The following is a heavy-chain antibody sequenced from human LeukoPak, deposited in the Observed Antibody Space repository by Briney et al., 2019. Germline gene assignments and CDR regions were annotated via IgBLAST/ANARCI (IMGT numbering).Heavy chain of an antibody. Sequence: ASVKVSCKASGGTFSSYAISWVRQAPGQGLEWMGGIIPIFGTANYAQKFQGRVTITADKSTSTAYMELSSLRSEDTAVYYCASLAAAGTGNWFDPWGQGTLVTVSS. CDR3: ASLAAAGTGNWFDP. CDR2: IIPIFGTA. D-gene: IGHD6-13*01. V-gene: IGHV1-69*06. J-gene: IGHJ5*02. CDR1: GGTFSSYA.